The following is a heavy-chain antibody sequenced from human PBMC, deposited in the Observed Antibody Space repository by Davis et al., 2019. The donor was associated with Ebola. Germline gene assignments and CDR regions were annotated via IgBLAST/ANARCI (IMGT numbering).Heavy chain of an antibody. Sequence: AASVKVSCKAAGGTFSSHGISWVRQAPGQGLEWMGGIIPIFGTANYAQKFQGRLTIITDESTRTAYMELSSLTYEDTAVYYCAGNPRRLVAYFDNWGQGALVTVSS. CDR3: AGNPRRLVAYFDN. J-gene: IGHJ4*02. CDR1: GGTFSSHG. D-gene: IGHD6-6*01. V-gene: IGHV1-69*05. CDR2: IIPIFGTA.